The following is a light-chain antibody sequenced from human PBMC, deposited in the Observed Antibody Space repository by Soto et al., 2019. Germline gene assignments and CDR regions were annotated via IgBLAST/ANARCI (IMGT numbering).Light chain of an antibody. Sequence: EVVLTQSPVTLSLSQRERATLSCRPSHSVSSDYLVWYQQKPGQAPRLLIYDASNRATGIPARFSGSGSGTEFTLTISSLQSEDFAVYYCQQYNSWPLTFGGGTKVDIK. CDR1: HSVSSD. CDR2: DAS. CDR3: QQYNSWPLT. J-gene: IGKJ4*01. V-gene: IGKV3D-15*01.